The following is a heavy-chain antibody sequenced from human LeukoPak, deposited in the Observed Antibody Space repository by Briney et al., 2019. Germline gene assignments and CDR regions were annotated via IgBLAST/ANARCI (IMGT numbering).Heavy chain of an antibody. D-gene: IGHD7-27*01. CDR2: ISGTGSKT. Sequence: GGSLRLSCAASGFTFSNYAMSWVRQAPGKGLEWISTISGTGSKTYYADSVKGRFTISRDNSKNTLYLQMNSLRAEDTAVYYCAKDPSWGSVYYFDYWGQGTLVTVSS. CDR1: GFTFSNYA. J-gene: IGHJ4*02. V-gene: IGHV3-23*01. CDR3: AKDPSWGSVYYFDY.